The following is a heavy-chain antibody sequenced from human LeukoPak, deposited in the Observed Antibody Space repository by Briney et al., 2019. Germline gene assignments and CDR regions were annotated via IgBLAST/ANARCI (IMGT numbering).Heavy chain of an antibody. J-gene: IGHJ3*01. Sequence: AGSLRLSCAASGFTFSSYGIHWVRQAPGKGLEWVAVISYDGSNKDYADSVKGRFTISRDNSKNTLYLQMNSLRAEDTAVYYCARDRSGIYDAFDLWGQGTVVAVST. CDR1: GFTFSSYG. V-gene: IGHV3-30*03. CDR3: ARDRSGIYDAFDL. D-gene: IGHD6-25*01. CDR2: ISYDGSNK.